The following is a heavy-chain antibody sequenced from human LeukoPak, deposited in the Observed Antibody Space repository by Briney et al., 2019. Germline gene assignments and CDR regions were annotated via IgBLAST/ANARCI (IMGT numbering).Heavy chain of an antibody. J-gene: IGHJ6*02. V-gene: IGHV3-21*01. CDR3: ARATTFGGVIVIPRGYYYYGMDV. CDR1: GFTFSSYS. Sequence: PGGSLRLSCAASGFTFSSYSRNWVRQAPGKGLEWVSSISSSSSYIYYADSVKGRFTISRDNAKNSLYLQMNSLRAEDTAVYYCARATTFGGVIVIPRGYYYYGMDVWGQGTTVTVSS. CDR2: ISSSSSYI. D-gene: IGHD3-16*02.